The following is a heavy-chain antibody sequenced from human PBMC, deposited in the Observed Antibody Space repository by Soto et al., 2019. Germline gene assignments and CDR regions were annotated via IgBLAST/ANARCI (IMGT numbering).Heavy chain of an antibody. D-gene: IGHD6-13*01. CDR3: ASAPYSSSWAYFDY. J-gene: IGHJ4*02. Sequence: GGFLRLSCAASGFTFSSYAMHWVRQAPGKGLEWVAVISYDGSNKYYADSVKGRFTISRDNSKNTLYLQMNSLRAEDTAVYYCASAPYSSSWAYFDYWGQGTLVTVSS. CDR1: GFTFSSYA. CDR2: ISYDGSNK. V-gene: IGHV3-30-3*01.